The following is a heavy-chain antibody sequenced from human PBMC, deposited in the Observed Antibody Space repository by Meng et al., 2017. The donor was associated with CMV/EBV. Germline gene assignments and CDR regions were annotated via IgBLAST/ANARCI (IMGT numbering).Heavy chain of an antibody. V-gene: IGHV4-34*01. CDR2: INHSGST. CDR1: GGSFSGYY. J-gene: IGHJ4*02. D-gene: IGHD4-17*01. CDR3: ARGHDYGDYALDY. Sequence: SETLSLTCAVYGGSFSGYYWSWIRQPPGKGLEWIGEINHSGSTNYNPSLKSRVTISVDTSKNQFSLKLSSVTAADTAVYYCARGHDYGDYALDYWGQGTLVTSPQ.